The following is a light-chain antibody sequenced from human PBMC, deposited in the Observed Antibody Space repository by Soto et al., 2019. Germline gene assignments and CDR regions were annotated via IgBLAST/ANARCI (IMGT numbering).Light chain of an antibody. Sequence: DIVMTQSPDSLAVSLGERATINCKSSQSVLYSSNNKNYLDWYQQKPGQPPKLLIYWASTRESGVPDRFSGSGSGTDFTLTISSLQAEDVAVYYCQQDYSTPPTFGPGTKVDIK. CDR2: WAS. V-gene: IGKV4-1*01. CDR3: QQDYSTPPT. CDR1: QSVLYSSNNKNY. J-gene: IGKJ3*01.